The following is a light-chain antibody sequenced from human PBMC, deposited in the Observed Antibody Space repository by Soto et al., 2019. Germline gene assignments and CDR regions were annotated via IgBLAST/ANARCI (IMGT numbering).Light chain of an antibody. V-gene: IGKV1-5*03. J-gene: IGKJ4*01. Sequence: DIQMTQSPSTLSASVGDRVTITCRASQSISSWLAWYQQKPGKAPNLLIYKASTLESGVPSRFSGSGSGTEFTLTISSVQPDDFATYYCQQYKSYPRTFGGGTKVDIK. CDR2: KAS. CDR3: QQYKSYPRT. CDR1: QSISSW.